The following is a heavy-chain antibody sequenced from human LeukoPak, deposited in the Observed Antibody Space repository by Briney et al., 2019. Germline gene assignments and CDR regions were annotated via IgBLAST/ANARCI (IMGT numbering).Heavy chain of an antibody. J-gene: IGHJ4*02. D-gene: IGHD3-10*01. CDR1: GFTVSSKY. CDR3: ARGLFASGSYYNFFDY. Sequence: GGSLRLSCAASGFTVSSKYMSWVRQAPGKGLEWVSVIFNSGSTYYADSVKGRFTISTDNSKNMLYLQMNSLRAEDTAVYYCARGLFASGSYYNFFDYWAQGTLVTVSS. V-gene: IGHV3-66*01. CDR2: IFNSGST.